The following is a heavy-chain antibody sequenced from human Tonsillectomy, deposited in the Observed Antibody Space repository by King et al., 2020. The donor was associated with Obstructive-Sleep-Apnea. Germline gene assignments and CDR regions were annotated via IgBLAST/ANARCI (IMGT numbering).Heavy chain of an antibody. CDR2: IDSTATKT. J-gene: IGHJ4*02. V-gene: IGHV3-23*04. CDR1: GLTLTNYG. Sequence: VQLVESGGGLVQPGGSLRLSCAASGLTLTNYGMTWVRQAPGKGLDWVSTIDSTATKTYYAESVKGRFTISRDNSKNTLFLQMNSLRAEDTAVYYCALGSGSPGYFDYWGQGTLVTVSS. CDR3: ALGSGSPGYFDY. D-gene: IGHD1-26*01.